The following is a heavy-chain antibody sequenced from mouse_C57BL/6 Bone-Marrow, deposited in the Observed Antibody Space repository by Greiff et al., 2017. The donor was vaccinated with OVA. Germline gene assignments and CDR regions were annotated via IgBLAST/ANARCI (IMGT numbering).Heavy chain of an antibody. CDR2: IWRGGST. V-gene: IGHV2-5*01. Sequence: VQLQQSGPGLVQPSQSLSITCTVSGFSLTSYGVHWVRQSPGKGLEWLGVIWRGGSTDYNAAFMSRLSITKDNSKSQVFFKMNSLQADDTAIYYCAKNPYYGSSGGYAMDYWGQGTSVTVSS. CDR3: AKNPYYGSSGGYAMDY. CDR1: GFSLTSYG. D-gene: IGHD1-1*01. J-gene: IGHJ4*01.